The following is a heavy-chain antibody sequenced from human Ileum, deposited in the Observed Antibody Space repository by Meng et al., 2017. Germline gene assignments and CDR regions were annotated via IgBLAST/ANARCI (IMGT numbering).Heavy chain of an antibody. Sequence: QVLLQESGPGLVKPSETLFLTCSVSGDSLIAYNWNWIRQAPGKGRGWLGYVYDGEAPNYNPSLQSRLTISMDKSANQFSLRLNSVTAADTAVYYCARQTATYPSNWFDPWGQGILVTVSS. CDR2: VYDGEAP. CDR1: GDSLIAYN. J-gene: IGHJ5*02. D-gene: IGHD2-21*02. CDR3: ARQTATYPSNWFDP. V-gene: IGHV4-59*08.